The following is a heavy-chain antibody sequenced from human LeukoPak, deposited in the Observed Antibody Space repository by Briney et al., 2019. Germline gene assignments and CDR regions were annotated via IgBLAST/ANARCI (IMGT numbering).Heavy chain of an antibody. J-gene: IGHJ4*02. CDR3: AKGGSSSPRSTFDY. V-gene: IGHV3-7*01. CDR1: GFTFSGFW. CDR2: INSDGSEG. Sequence: GGSLRLSCAVSGFTFSGFWMSWSRQAPGKGLEWVASINSDGSEGYYADVVKGRFTISRDNAKNSLYLQINSLRAEDTAVYYCAKGGSSSPRSTFDYWGQGTLLTVSS. D-gene: IGHD6-13*01.